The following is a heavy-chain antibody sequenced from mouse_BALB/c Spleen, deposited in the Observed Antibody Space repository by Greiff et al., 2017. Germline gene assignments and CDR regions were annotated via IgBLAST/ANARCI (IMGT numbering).Heavy chain of an antibody. CDR3: TRNGEYGNPAWFAY. D-gene: IGHD2-10*02. CDR1: GYTFTSYW. CDR2: IYPSDSYT. J-gene: IGHJ3*01. Sequence: QVQLQQSGAELVRPGASVKLSCKASGYTFTSYWINWVKQRPGQGLEWIGNIYPSDSYTNYNQKFKDKATLTVDKSSSTAYMQLSSPTSEDSAVYYCTRNGEYGNPAWFAYWGQGTLVTVSA. V-gene: IGHV1-69*02.